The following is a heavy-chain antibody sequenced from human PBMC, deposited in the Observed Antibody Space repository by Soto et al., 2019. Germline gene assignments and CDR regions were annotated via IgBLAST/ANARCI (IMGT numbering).Heavy chain of an antibody. CDR3: ARDMSSAKDYEDFHH. J-gene: IGHJ1*01. V-gene: IGHV3-21*03. Sequence: EVQLVESGGGLVKPGGSLRLSCEASGFTFSSYTMNWVRQAPGKGLEWVSSISTSRNYIYYANSVKDRFTTSRDDAKNSLYLQMNSRKVDATAVYYSARDMSSAKDYEDFHHWGHGTVVDVAS. CDR2: ISTSRNYI. CDR1: GFTFSSYT. D-gene: IGHD2-2*01.